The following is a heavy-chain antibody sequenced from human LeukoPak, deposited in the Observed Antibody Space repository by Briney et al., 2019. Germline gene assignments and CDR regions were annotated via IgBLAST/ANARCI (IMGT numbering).Heavy chain of an antibody. D-gene: IGHD2-15*01. CDR2: ISSNGGST. J-gene: IGHJ4*02. CDR1: GFTFSTYA. V-gene: IGHV3-64D*06. Sequence: GGSLRLSCSASGFTFSTYAMHWVRQAPGKGLEYVSAISSNGGSTYYADSVKGRFTISRDNSKNTLYLQMSSLRAEDTAVYYCVRVAATAFLDYWGQGTLVTVSS. CDR3: VRVAATAFLDY.